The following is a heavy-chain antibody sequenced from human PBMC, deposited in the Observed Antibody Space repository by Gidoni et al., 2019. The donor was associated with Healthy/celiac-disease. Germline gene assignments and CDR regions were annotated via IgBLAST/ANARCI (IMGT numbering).Heavy chain of an antibody. CDR2: IIPIFGTA. V-gene: IGHV1-69*01. CDR3: SGGIAAIRHAFDI. D-gene: IGHD6-13*01. J-gene: IGHJ3*02. Sequence: QVQLVQSGAEGKKPGYSVTVSCKASGGPCSRYAISWVRQAPGQGLEWMGGIIPIFGTANYAQKFQGRVTITADESTSTAYMELSSLRSEDTAVYYCSGGIAAIRHAFDIWGQGTMVTVSS. CDR1: GGPCSRYA.